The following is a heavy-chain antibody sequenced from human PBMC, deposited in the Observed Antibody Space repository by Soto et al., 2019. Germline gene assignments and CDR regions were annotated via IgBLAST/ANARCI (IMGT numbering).Heavy chain of an antibody. Sequence: ASVKVSCKASAYTFTGYYMLWVRQAPGQGLEWMGWINPNSGGTNYAHKFQGWVTMTRDTSISTAYMELSRLRSDDTAVYYCARDRPYYDFWSGFGFGMDVWGQGTTVTVSS. J-gene: IGHJ6*02. CDR2: INPNSGGT. D-gene: IGHD3-3*01. CDR3: ARDRPYYDFWSGFGFGMDV. CDR1: AYTFTGYY. V-gene: IGHV1-2*04.